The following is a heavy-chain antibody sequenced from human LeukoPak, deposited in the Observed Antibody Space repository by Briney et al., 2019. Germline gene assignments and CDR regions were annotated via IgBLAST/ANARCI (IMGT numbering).Heavy chain of an antibody. Sequence: GGSLRLSCAASGFTYSDYYMSWIRQAPGKGLEWVSYITSSGSTIYYADSMKGRFTISRDNAKHSLFLQLDSLRAEDTAVYYCARIGRPAAFDIWGQGTLVIVSS. CDR2: ITSSGSTI. V-gene: IGHV3-11*01. J-gene: IGHJ3*02. CDR3: ARIGRPAAFDI. D-gene: IGHD6-6*01. CDR1: GFTYSDYY.